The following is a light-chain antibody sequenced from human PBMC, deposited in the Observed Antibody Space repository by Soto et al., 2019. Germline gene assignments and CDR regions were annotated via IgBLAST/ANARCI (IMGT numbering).Light chain of an antibody. CDR3: QQRGNWPLT. CDR1: QSVSSY. J-gene: IGKJ4*01. CDR2: DAS. V-gene: IGKV3-11*01. Sequence: EIVLTQSPATLSLSPGEGATLSCRASQSVSSYLAWYQQKPGQAPRLLIYDASSRATGIPARFSGSGSGTDFTLTISSLEPEDFAVYYCQQRGNWPLTFGGGTKVEIK.